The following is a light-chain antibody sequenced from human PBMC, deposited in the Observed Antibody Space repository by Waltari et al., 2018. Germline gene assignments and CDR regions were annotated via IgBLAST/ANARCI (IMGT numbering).Light chain of an antibody. Sequence: EIVMTQSPATLSVSPGERATLSCRASQSVSSNLAWYQQTPGQAPSLLIYGASTRATGIPAGFSGSGSGTEFTLTISSLRSEDFAVYYCQQYNNWPPITFGQGTRLEIK. CDR2: GAS. V-gene: IGKV3-15*01. J-gene: IGKJ5*01. CDR1: QSVSSN. CDR3: QQYNNWPPIT.